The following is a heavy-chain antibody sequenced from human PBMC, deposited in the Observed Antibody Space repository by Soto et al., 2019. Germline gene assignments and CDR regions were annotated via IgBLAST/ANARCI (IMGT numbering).Heavy chain of an antibody. Sequence: EVQLVESGGGLVQPGGSLRLSCAASGLTLRSYSMNWVRQAPGKGLEWVSYVSSSSGTKYYADSVKGRFTISRDNAGNSLYLQMNSLSDEDTAVYYCASSRIEASASALDIWGQGTLVTVSS. CDR3: ASSRIEASASALDI. J-gene: IGHJ3*02. CDR2: VSSSSGTK. CDR1: GLTLRSYS. D-gene: IGHD6-13*01. V-gene: IGHV3-48*02.